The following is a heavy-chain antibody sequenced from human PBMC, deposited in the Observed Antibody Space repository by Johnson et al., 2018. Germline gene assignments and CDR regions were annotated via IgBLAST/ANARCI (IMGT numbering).Heavy chain of an antibody. CDR3: ASEGKHIVVVTAIVAEEFDD. V-gene: IGHV3-33*01. CDR2: IWYDGSNK. D-gene: IGHD2-21*02. Sequence: QVQLVQSGGGVVQPGRSLRLSCAASGFTFSTYGMHWVRQAPGKGLEWVAVIWYDGSNKYYADSVKGRFTISRDNSKNKLYLQMNSLRAGDTAVDYCASEGKHIVVVTAIVAEEFDDWGQGTLVTVSS. J-gene: IGHJ4*02. CDR1: GFTFSTYG.